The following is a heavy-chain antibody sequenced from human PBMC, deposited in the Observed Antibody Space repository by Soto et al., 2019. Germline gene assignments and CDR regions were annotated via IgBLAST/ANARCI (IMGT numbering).Heavy chain of an antibody. Sequence: GGSLRLSCAASGFTFSSYAMSWFRQAPGKGLEWVSAISGSGGSTYYADSVKGRFTISRDNSKNTLYLQMNSLRAEDTAVYYCAKDRELGGYYDSSGYMFDYWGQGTLVTVSS. CDR1: GFTFSSYA. D-gene: IGHD3-22*01. CDR2: ISGSGGST. J-gene: IGHJ4*02. V-gene: IGHV3-23*01. CDR3: AKDRELGGYYDSSGYMFDY.